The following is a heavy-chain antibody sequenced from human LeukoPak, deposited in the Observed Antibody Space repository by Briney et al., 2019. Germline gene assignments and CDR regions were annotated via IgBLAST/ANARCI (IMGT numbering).Heavy chain of an antibody. CDR1: GFTLSSYA. J-gene: IGHJ4*02. CDR3: AKDYAVGSIDY. V-gene: IGHV3-23*01. CDR2: ISVSGNT. D-gene: IGHD3-16*01. Sequence: GGSLRLSCAASGFTLSSYAMSWVRQGPGKGLEWVSAISVSGNTYHADSVKGRFTISRDSYKNTLYLQTNSLRAEGAAVYYCAKDYAVGSIDYWGQGTLVTVSS.